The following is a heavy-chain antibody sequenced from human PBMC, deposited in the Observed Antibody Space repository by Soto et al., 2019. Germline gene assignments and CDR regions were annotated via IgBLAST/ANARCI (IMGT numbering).Heavy chain of an antibody. Sequence: ASVKVSCKASGYTFTSYGISWVRQAPGQGLEWMGWISAYNGNTNYAQKLQGRVTMTTDTSTSTAYMELRSLRSDDTAVYYCARVVDTAMVRYYFDYWGQGTLVTVS. D-gene: IGHD5-18*01. V-gene: IGHV1-18*01. CDR1: GYTFTSYG. CDR3: ARVVDTAMVRYYFDY. J-gene: IGHJ4*02. CDR2: ISAYNGNT.